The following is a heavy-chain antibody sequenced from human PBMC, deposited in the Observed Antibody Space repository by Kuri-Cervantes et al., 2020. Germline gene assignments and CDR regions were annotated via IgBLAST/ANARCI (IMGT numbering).Heavy chain of an antibody. D-gene: IGHD6-13*01. Sequence: ETLSLTCAASGFTFSTYSMNWVRQAPGKGLEWVSYISSSSSTIYHADSAKGRFTISRDNAKNSLYLQMNSLRAEDTAVYYCVRGGGIAAAVGYWGQGTLVTVSS. V-gene: IGHV3-48*01. CDR2: ISSSSSTI. J-gene: IGHJ4*02. CDR3: VRGGGIAAAVGY. CDR1: GFTFSTYS.